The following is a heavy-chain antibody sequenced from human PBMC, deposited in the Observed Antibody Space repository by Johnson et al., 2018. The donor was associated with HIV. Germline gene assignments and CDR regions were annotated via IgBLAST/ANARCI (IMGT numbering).Heavy chain of an antibody. CDR1: GFTFSNYG. Sequence: QVQLVESGGGVVQPGRSLRLSCVASGFTFSNYGMHWVRQAPGKGLEWVAVVWYDGSNKHYADSVKGRFTISRDNSKNTLYLQMNSLRAEDTAVFYCAKGACTGGVCHYLRGAFDIWGQGTMVTISS. CDR2: VWYDGSNK. J-gene: IGHJ3*02. D-gene: IGHD2-8*02. CDR3: AKGACTGGVCHYLRGAFDI. V-gene: IGHV3-33*06.